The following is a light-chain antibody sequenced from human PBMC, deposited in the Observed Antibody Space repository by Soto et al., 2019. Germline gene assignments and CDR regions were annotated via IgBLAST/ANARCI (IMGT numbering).Light chain of an antibody. CDR1: QSVRNNY. CDR2: QAG. Sequence: EIVLTQSPGTLSLSPGERATLSCRASQSVRNNYLAWYQLRPGQAPRLLMFQAGNRAAGIPDRFSGSGSGTDFTLIISRLEPEDFAVYYCQKYGGEPPITFGQGTRLEIK. V-gene: IGKV3-20*01. CDR3: QKYGGEPPIT. J-gene: IGKJ5*01.